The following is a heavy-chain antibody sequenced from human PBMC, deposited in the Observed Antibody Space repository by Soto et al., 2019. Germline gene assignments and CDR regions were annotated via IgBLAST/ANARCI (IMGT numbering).Heavy chain of an antibody. V-gene: IGHV3-48*02. CDR2: ISGSGSTR. D-gene: IGHD5-12*01. CDR1: GFTFSSYS. CDR3: AREKEDGYNPFDY. J-gene: IGHJ4*02. Sequence: EVQLVESGGGLVQPGGSLRLSCSASGFTFSSYSMNWVRQAPGKGLECVSYISGSGSTRYYADSVKGRFTISRDNAKKSLYLQMNSLRDEDTAVYYCAREKEDGYNPFDYWGQGTLVTVSS.